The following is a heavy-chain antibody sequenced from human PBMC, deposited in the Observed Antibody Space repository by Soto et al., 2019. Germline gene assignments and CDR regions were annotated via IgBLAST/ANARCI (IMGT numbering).Heavy chain of an antibody. J-gene: IGHJ5*02. V-gene: IGHV4-59*01. CDR3: ASAPMFLSGSYFTS. CDR2: ISYSGNT. CDR1: GGSISNFY. Sequence: QVHLRESGPGLVKPSETLSLSCTVSGGSISNFYWSWIRQPPGKGLEWIGYISYSGNTNYNPSLKGGFSISEDTSNHKLSRNLTFVPLGDTAVYYCASAPMFLSGSYFTSWGKGPPVTVSS. D-gene: IGHD3-10*02.